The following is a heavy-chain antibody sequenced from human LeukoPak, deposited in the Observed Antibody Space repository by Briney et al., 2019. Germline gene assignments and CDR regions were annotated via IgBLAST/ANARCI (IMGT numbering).Heavy chain of an antibody. D-gene: IGHD1-26*01. J-gene: IGHJ3*02. CDR2: ISGSGGST. V-gene: IGHV3-23*01. CDR3: AKDGSGSYYVNAFDI. Sequence: PGGSLRLSCAASGFTFSSYAMHWVRQAPGKGLEWVSAISGSGGSTYYADSVKGRFTISRDNSKNTLYLQMNSLRAEDTAVYYCAKDGSGSYYVNAFDIWGQGTMVTVSS. CDR1: GFTFSSYA.